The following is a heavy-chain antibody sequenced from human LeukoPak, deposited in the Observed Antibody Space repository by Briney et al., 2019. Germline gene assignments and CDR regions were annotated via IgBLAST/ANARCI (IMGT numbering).Heavy chain of an antibody. CDR2: IIPIFGTA. Sequence: GASVKVSCKASGGTFSSYAISWVRQAPGQGLEWMGGIIPIFGTANYAQKLQGRVTMTTDTSTSTAYMELRSLRSDDTAVYYCARERNTVAGTKAGPDYWGQGTLVTVSS. V-gene: IGHV1-69*05. CDR1: GGTFSSYA. CDR3: ARERNTVAGTKAGPDY. J-gene: IGHJ4*02. D-gene: IGHD6-19*01.